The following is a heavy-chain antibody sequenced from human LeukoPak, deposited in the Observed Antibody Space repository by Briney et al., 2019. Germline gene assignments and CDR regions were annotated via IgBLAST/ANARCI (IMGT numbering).Heavy chain of an antibody. Sequence: GGSLRLSCAAPGFTFSSYAMHWVRQAPGKGLEWVAVISYDGSNKYYADSVKGRFTISRDNSKNTLYLQMNSLRAEDTAVYYCARPRWFGEQRRNWFDPWGQGTLVTVSS. V-gene: IGHV3-30-3*01. CDR3: ARPRWFGEQRRNWFDP. J-gene: IGHJ5*02. CDR2: ISYDGSNK. D-gene: IGHD3-10*01. CDR1: GFTFSSYA.